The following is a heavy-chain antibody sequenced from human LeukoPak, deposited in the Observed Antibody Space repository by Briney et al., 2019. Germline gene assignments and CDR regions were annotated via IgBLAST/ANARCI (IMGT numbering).Heavy chain of an antibody. D-gene: IGHD3-22*01. CDR1: GGTFNSFG. V-gene: IGHV1-69*05. CDR3: ARFHYYDSSGYYNPYFGY. J-gene: IGHJ4*02. Sequence: LVASVKVSCKASGGTFNSFGFSWVRQAPGQGLEWMGAIIPMFGTTNYAQKFEGRVTITTDESTSTAYMALSSLRSEDAAVYYCARFHYYDSSGYYNPYFGYWGQGTLVTVSS. CDR2: IIPMFGTT.